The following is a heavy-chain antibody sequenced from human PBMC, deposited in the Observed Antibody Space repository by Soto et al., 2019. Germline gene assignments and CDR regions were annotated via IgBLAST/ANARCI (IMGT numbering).Heavy chain of an antibody. J-gene: IGHJ6*02. CDR1: GYTLAELS. D-gene: IGHD6-19*01. V-gene: IGHV1-24*01. CDR3: ATLGLVRDYYYYYGMDV. Sequence: EASVKVSCKVSGYTLAELSMHWVRQAPGKGLEWMGGFDPEDGETIYAQKFQGRVTMTEDTSTDTAYMELSSLRSEDTAVYYCATLGLVRDYYYYYGMDVWGQGTTVTVSS. CDR2: FDPEDGET.